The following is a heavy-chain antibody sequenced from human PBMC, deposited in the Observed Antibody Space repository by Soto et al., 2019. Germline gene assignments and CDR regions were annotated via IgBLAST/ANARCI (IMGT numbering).Heavy chain of an antibody. Sequence: GGSLRLSCAASGFTFSSYDMHWVRQATGKGLEWVSAIGTAGDTYYPGSVKGRFTISRENAKNSLYLQMNSLRAGDTDVYYCAIATGGSGSYYYYYGMDVWGQGTTVTVSS. D-gene: IGHD3-10*01. CDR3: AIATGGSGSYYYYYGMDV. CDR2: IGTAGDT. CDR1: GFTFSSYD. J-gene: IGHJ6*02. V-gene: IGHV3-13*01.